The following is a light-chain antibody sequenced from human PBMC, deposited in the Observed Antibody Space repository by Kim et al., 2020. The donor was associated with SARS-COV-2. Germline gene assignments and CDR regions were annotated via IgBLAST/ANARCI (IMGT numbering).Light chain of an antibody. CDR1: SLRTYY. CDR2: GRN. Sequence: ALGQTVRITCQGDSLRTYYASWYQQKPGQAPILVFYGRNNRPSGIPDRFSGSSSENTASLTVTGAQAVDEADYYCNSRDNSGDHVVFGGGTQLTVL. V-gene: IGLV3-19*01. CDR3: NSRDNSGDHVV. J-gene: IGLJ3*02.